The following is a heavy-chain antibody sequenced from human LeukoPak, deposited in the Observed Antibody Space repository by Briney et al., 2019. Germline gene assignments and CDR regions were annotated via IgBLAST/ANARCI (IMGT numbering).Heavy chain of an antibody. V-gene: IGHV1-18*01. CDR1: GYTFTSYG. J-gene: IGHJ6*02. Sequence: GASVKVSCKASGYTFTSYGISWVRQAPGQGLEWMGWISAYNGNTNYAQKLQGRVTMTTDTSTSTAYMELSSLRSEDTAVYYCARSRSVVAATSFYYYGMDVWGQGTTVTVSS. D-gene: IGHD2-15*01. CDR3: ARSRSVVAATSFYYYGMDV. CDR2: ISAYNGNT.